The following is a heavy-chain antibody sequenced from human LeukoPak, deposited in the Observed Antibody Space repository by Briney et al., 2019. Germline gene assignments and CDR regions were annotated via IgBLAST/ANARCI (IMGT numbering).Heavy chain of an antibody. Sequence: GGSLRLSCAASGFTFSSNGMHWVRQAPGKGLEWVAFIRYDGSNKYYADSVKGRFTISRDNSKNTLYLQMNSLRAEDTAVYYCARVGRKGSSWYHFDYWGQGTLVTVSS. CDR3: ARVGRKGSSWYHFDY. V-gene: IGHV3-30*02. J-gene: IGHJ4*02. D-gene: IGHD6-13*01. CDR1: GFTFSSNG. CDR2: IRYDGSNK.